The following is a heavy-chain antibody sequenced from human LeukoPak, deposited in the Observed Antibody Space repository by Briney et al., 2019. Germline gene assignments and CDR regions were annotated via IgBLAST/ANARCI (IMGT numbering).Heavy chain of an antibody. CDR1: GFTSSSYA. V-gene: IGHV3-30*04. D-gene: IGHD6-13*01. Sequence: GGSLRLSCAASGFTSSSYAMHWVRQAPGKGLEWVAVISYDGSNKYYADSVKGRFTISRDNSKNTLYLQMNSLRAEDTAVYYCARDPAGTQNYYYYYYMDVWGKGTTVTVSS. CDR2: ISYDGSNK. J-gene: IGHJ6*03. CDR3: ARDPAGTQNYYYYYYMDV.